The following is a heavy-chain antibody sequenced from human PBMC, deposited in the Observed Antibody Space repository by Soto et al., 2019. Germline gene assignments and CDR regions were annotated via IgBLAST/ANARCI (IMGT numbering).Heavy chain of an antibody. V-gene: IGHV4-39*01. Sequence: QLQLQESGPGLVKPSETLSLTCAVSGASISRTGFHWGWIRQPPGQGLEWIGSIYESATTFYNSSLKSRVTRAADTSKNPFSLYLRSVTAADTAVSYCASRGSGHTFDYWGQGTLVTVS. CDR1: GASISRTGFH. CDR3: ASRGSGHTFDY. J-gene: IGHJ4*02. CDR2: IYESATT. D-gene: IGHD3-10*01.